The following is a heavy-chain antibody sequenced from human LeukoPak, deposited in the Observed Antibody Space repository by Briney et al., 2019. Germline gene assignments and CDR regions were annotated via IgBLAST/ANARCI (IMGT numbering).Heavy chain of an antibody. D-gene: IGHD6-13*01. V-gene: IGHV4-39*07. CDR1: GGSISSSSYY. CDR3: ARDRVAAAGREGHWFDP. Sequence: SETLSLTCTISGGSISSSSYYWGWIRQPPGKRLEWIGSIYYSGSTYYNPSLKSRVTISVDTSKIQFSLKLSSVTAADTAVYYCARDRVAAAGREGHWFDPWGQGTLVTVSS. CDR2: IYYSGST. J-gene: IGHJ5*02.